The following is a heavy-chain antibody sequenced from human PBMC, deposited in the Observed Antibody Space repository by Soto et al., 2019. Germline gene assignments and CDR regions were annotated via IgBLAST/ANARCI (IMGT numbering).Heavy chain of an antibody. CDR1: GGSISSGGYY. CDR3: ARAMVRGVFGYYYGMDV. J-gene: IGHJ6*02. D-gene: IGHD3-10*01. CDR2: IYYSGST. Sequence: QVQLQESGPGLVKPSQTLSLTCTVSGGSISSGGYYWSWIRQHPGKGLEWIGYIYYSGSTYYNPSLKSRVTISVDTTKNQFSLKLSSVTAADTAVYYCARAMVRGVFGYYYGMDVWGQGTTVTVSS. V-gene: IGHV4-31*03.